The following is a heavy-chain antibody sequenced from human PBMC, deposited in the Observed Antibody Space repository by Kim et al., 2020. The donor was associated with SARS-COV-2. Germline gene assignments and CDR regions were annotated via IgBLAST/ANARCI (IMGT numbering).Heavy chain of an antibody. Sequence: DSVKGRFTISRDNSKNTLYLQMNSLRAEDTAVYYCAKVAAAGTNYYYYMDVWGKGTTVTVSS. D-gene: IGHD6-13*01. J-gene: IGHJ6*03. V-gene: IGHV3-23*01. CDR3: AKVAAAGTNYYYYMDV.